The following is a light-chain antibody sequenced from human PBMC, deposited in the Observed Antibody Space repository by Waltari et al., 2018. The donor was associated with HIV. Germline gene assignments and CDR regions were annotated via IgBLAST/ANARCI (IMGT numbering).Light chain of an antibody. J-gene: IGLJ3*02. CDR1: TGAVTSGHS. CDR3: LLSYSGARV. Sequence: QAVVTQEPSLTVSPRGTVTLTCGSSTGAVTSGHSPYWFQQKPGQAPKTLIFDTSNSHSLTPARFSGSLLGGKAALTLSGAQPEDEADYYCLLSYSGARVFGGGTKLTVL. V-gene: IGLV7-46*01. CDR2: DTS.